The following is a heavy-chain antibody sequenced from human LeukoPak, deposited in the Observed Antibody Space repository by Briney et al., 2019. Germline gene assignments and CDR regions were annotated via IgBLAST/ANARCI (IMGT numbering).Heavy chain of an antibody. CDR2: IIPIFGTA. CDR3: ASPRSEGYYDSSGYLGYFDY. Sequence: ASVKVSCKASGGTFSSYAISWVRQAPGQGLEWMGGIIPIFGTANYAQKFQGRVTITADESTSTAYMELSSLRSEDTAVYYCASPRSEGYYDSSGYLGYFDYWGQGTLVTVSS. CDR1: GGTFSSYA. J-gene: IGHJ4*02. V-gene: IGHV1-69*13. D-gene: IGHD3-22*01.